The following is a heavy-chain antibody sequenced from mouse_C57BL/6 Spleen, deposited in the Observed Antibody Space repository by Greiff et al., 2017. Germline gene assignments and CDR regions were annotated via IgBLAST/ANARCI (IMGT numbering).Heavy chain of an antibody. V-gene: IGHV1-26*01. D-gene: IGHD4-1*01. J-gene: IGHJ4*01. Sequence: EVQLQQSGPELVKPGASVKISCKASGYTFTDYYMNWVKQSHGKSLEWIGDINPNNGGTSYNQKFKGKATLTVDKSSSTAYMELRSLTSEDSAVYYCARIELGPGNAMDYGGQGTSVTVSS. CDR1: GYTFTDYY. CDR3: ARIELGPGNAMDY. CDR2: INPNNGGT.